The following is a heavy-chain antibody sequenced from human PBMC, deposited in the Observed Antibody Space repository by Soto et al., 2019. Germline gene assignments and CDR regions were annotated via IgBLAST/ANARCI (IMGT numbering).Heavy chain of an antibody. CDR3: ARGTLEQGYYYYGMDV. J-gene: IGHJ6*02. V-gene: IGHV4-31*03. CDR1: GGSISSGGYY. Sequence: SETLSLTCTVSGGSISSGGYYWSWIRQHPGKGLEWIGYIYYSGSTYYNPSLKSRVTISVDTSKNQFSLKLSSVTAADTAVYYCARGTLEQGYYYYGMDVWGQGTTVTVSS. CDR2: IYYSGST. D-gene: IGHD1-1*01.